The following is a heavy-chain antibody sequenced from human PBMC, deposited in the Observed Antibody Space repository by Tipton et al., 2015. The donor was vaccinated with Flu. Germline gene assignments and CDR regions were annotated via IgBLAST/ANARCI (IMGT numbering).Heavy chain of an antibody. J-gene: IGHJ6*02. D-gene: IGHD1-14*01. Sequence: QLVQSGGGLVQPGGSLRLSCVASGFTFSDYAMHWVRQAPGKGLQYVSAISSNGDNTYYADSVKGRFTISRDNSKNTLYLQMGSLRADDMALYYCARGMNTGLVDVWGQGTTVTVSS. CDR2: ISSNGDNT. V-gene: IGHV3-64*07. CDR3: ARGMNTGLVDV. CDR1: GFTFSDYA.